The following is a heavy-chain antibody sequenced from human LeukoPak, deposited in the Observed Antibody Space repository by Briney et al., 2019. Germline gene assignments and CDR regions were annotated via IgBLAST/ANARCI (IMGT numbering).Heavy chain of an antibody. CDR2: IYHSGST. D-gene: IGHD2-15*01. V-gene: IGHV4-30-2*01. Sequence: SETLSLTCAVSGGSISSGGYSWSWIRQPPGKGLDWIGYIYHSGSTYYNPSLKSRVTISVDRSKNQFSLKLSSVTAADTAVYYCVAERSCSGTSCYPIDYWGLGTLVTVSS. CDR3: VAERSCSGTSCYPIDY. CDR1: GGSISSGGYS. J-gene: IGHJ4*02.